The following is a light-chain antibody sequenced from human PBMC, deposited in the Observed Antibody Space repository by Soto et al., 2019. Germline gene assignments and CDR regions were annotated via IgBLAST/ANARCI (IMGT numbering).Light chain of an antibody. CDR3: ETWDSNTHTV. CDR2: LEGSGSY. V-gene: IGLV4-60*02. J-gene: IGLJ3*02. Sequence: QSLLTQSSSASASLGSSVKLTCTLSSGHSSYIIAWHQQQPGKAPRYLMKLEGSGSYNKGSGVPGRFSGSSSGADRYLTISHLQFEDEADYYCETWDSNTHTVFGGGTKLTVL. CDR1: SGHSSYI.